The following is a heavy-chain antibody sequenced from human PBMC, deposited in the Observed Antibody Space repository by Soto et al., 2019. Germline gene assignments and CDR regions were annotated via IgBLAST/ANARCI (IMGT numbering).Heavy chain of an antibody. V-gene: IGHV1-18*01. D-gene: IGHD3-10*01. Sequence: ALVKVACKASGYTFTSYGSSWVRQTPGQGLEWMGWISAYNGNTNYAQKLQGRVTMTTDTSTSTAYMELRSLRSDDTAVYYCARDLYYYGSGSSDWGQGTLVTVSS. CDR1: GYTFTSYG. CDR2: ISAYNGNT. CDR3: ARDLYYYGSGSSD. J-gene: IGHJ4*02.